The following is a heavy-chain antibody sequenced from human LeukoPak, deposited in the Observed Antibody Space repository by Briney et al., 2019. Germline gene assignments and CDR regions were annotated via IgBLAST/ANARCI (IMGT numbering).Heavy chain of an antibody. V-gene: IGHV4-30-2*01. CDR3: ATRITYSNYVDFDY. CDR2: VYHSGST. CDR1: GGSISSGGYS. D-gene: IGHD4-11*01. J-gene: IGHJ4*02. Sequence: PSETLSLTCAVSGGSISSGGYSWSWIRQPPGKGLEWIGYVYHSGSTYYNPSLKSRVTISVDRSKNQFSLKLSSVTAADTAVYYCATRITYSNYVDFDYWGQGTLVTVSS.